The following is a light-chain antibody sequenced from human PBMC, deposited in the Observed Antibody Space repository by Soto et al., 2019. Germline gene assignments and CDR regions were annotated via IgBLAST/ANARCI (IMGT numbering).Light chain of an antibody. CDR2: GTS. CDR1: QSVSSSY. V-gene: IGKV3-20*01. Sequence: EIVLTQSPGTLSLSPGESATLSCRASQSVSSSYLAWYQQKPGQAPRLLLYGTSKRATGIPDRFSGSGSGTDFTLTISRLEPEDFAVYYCQQYDRSPWTFGQGTKVEL. CDR3: QQYDRSPWT. J-gene: IGKJ1*01.